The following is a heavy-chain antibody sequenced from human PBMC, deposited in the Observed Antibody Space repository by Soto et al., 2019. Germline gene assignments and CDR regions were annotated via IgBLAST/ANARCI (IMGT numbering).Heavy chain of an antibody. V-gene: IGHV3-48*01. Sequence: GGSLRLSCAASGFTFSSYSMNWVRQAPGKGLEWVSYISSSSSTIYYADSVKGRFTISRDNAKNSLYLQMNSLRAEDTAVYYCARDRTGTTSHYMDVWGKGTTVTVSS. CDR3: ARDRTGTTSHYMDV. D-gene: IGHD1-7*01. CDR1: GFTFSSYS. CDR2: ISSSSSTI. J-gene: IGHJ6*03.